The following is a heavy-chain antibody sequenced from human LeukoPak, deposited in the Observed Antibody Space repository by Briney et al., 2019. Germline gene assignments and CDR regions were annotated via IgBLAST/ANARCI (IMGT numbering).Heavy chain of an antibody. CDR1: GYTFTTYY. V-gene: IGHV1-46*01. CDR3: ARHQGAGGYPFDC. CDR2: INPSDGST. J-gene: IGHJ4*02. D-gene: IGHD3-16*01. Sequence: ASVKVSCKASGYTFTTYYMHWVRQAPGQGLEWMGIINPSDGSTSYAQKFQGRVTMTRATSTSTVYMELSSLRSEDTAVYYCARHQGAGGYPFDCWGQGTLVTVSS.